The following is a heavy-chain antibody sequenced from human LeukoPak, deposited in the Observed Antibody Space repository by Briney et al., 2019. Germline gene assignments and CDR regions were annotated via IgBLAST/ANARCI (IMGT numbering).Heavy chain of an antibody. CDR1: GGTFSSYA. V-gene: IGHV1-69*05. CDR3: ARGQLTQLNWFDS. D-gene: IGHD6-13*01. Sequence: SVKVSCKASGGTFSSYAISWVRQAPGQGLEWMGRIIPIFGTANYAQKFQGRVTITTDESTSTAYMELSSLRSEDTAVYYCARGQLTQLNWFDSWGQGTLVTVSS. J-gene: IGHJ5*01. CDR2: IIPIFGTA.